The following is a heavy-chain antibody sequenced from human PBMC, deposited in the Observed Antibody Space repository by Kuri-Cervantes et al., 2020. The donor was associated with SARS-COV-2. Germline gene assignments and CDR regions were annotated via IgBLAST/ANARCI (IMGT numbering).Heavy chain of an antibody. D-gene: IGHD2-15*01. Sequence: GGSLRLSCAASGFTFSSYWMCWVRKAPGKGLEWVANIKQDGSEKYYVDSVKGRFTISRDNAKNSLYLQMNSLRAEDTAVYYCARDGVSLKDYYYYYMDVWGKGTTVTVSS. CDR3: ARDGVSLKDYYYYYMDV. CDR1: GFTFSSYW. CDR2: IKQDGSEK. J-gene: IGHJ6*03. V-gene: IGHV3-7*01.